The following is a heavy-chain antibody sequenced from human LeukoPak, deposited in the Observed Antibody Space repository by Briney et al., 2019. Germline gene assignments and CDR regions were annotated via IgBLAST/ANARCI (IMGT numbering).Heavy chain of an antibody. CDR2: ISYDGSNK. Sequence: PGRSLRLSCAASGFTFSSYGMNWVRQAPGRGLEGGAVISYDGSNKYYADSVKGRFTISRDNSKNTLYLQMNSLRAEDTAVYYCAKDQGMQWLLGFFDYWGQGTLVTVSS. J-gene: IGHJ4*02. CDR3: AKDQGMQWLLGFFDY. CDR1: GFTFSSYG. V-gene: IGHV3-30*18. D-gene: IGHD6-19*01.